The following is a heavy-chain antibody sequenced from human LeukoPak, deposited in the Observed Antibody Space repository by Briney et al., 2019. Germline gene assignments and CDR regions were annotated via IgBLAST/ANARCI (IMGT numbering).Heavy chain of an antibody. CDR1: GGSISRGGYY. V-gene: IGHV4-31*03. CDR2: IYYSGST. Sequence: SETLSLTCTVSGGSISRGGYYWSWIRQHPGKGLEWIGYIYYSGSTYYNPSLKSRVTISVDTSKNHFSLTLSSVTAADTAVYYCARSYDSSASGFDYWGQGTPVTVSP. D-gene: IGHD3-22*01. CDR3: ARSYDSSASGFDY. J-gene: IGHJ4*02.